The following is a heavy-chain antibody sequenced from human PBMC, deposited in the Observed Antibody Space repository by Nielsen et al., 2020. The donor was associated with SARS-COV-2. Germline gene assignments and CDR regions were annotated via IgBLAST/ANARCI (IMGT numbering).Heavy chain of an antibody. CDR2: IYSGGST. D-gene: IGHD6-13*01. CDR1: GFTVSSNY. CDR3: ARDTAWAYSSSWYVDAFDI. Sequence: GESLKISCAASGFTVSSNYMSWVRQAPGKGLGWVSVIYSGGSTYYADSVKGRFTISRDNSKNTLYLQMNSLRAEDTAVYYCARDTAWAYSSSWYVDAFDIWGQGTMVTVSS. V-gene: IGHV3-66*01. J-gene: IGHJ3*02.